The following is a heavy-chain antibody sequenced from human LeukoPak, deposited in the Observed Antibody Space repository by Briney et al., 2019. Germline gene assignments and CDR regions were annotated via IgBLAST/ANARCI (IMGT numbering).Heavy chain of an antibody. CDR1: GYTFTSYG. V-gene: IGHV1-18*01. CDR2: ISAYNGNT. CDR3: ARERIVGATSFTPY. J-gene: IGHJ4*02. D-gene: IGHD1-26*01. Sequence: ASVKVSCKASGYTFTSYGISWVRQAPGQGLEWMGWISAYNGNTNYAQKLQGGVTMTTDTSTSTAYMELRSLRSDDTAVYYCARERIVGATSFTPYWGQGTLVTVSS.